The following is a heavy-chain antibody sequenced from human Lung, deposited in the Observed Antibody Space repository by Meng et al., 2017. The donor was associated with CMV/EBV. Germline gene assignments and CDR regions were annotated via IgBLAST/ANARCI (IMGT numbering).Heavy chain of an antibody. CDR3: ARDNYVRGDYYYGLDV. J-gene: IGHJ6*02. CDR2: ISHSGTT. D-gene: IGHD3-16*01. Sequence: SETLSLTXTVSNGSINNYYWSWIRQPPGKGLEWIGYISHSGTTNYNPSLKSRVTLSVDTPNNQFSLRLTSVTATDTATYYCARDNYVRGDYYYGLDVWGQGTTVTVSS. CDR1: NGSINNYY. V-gene: IGHV4-59*01.